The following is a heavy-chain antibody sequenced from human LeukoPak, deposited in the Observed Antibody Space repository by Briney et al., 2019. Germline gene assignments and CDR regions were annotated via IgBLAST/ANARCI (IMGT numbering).Heavy chain of an antibody. CDR3: ARPIYYYGSGVDTAMAY. J-gene: IGHJ4*02. Sequence: GASVKVSCKSSGYTFTDYYIHWVRQAPGQGLEWIGWINPTNGGTNYAQKLQGRVTLTTDTFTSTAYMELRSLRSDDTAVYYCARPIYYYGSGVDTAMAYWGQGTLVTVSS. D-gene: IGHD3-10*01. CDR1: GYTFTDYY. V-gene: IGHV1-2*02. CDR2: INPTNGGT.